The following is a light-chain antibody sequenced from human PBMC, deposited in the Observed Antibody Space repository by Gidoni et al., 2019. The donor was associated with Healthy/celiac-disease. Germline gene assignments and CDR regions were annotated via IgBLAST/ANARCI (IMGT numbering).Light chain of an antibody. J-gene: IGKJ3*01. Sequence: DIVMTQSLDSPAASLGERATINCKSSQSVLYSSNNNNYLAWYQQKPGQPPKLLIYWASTRESGVPDRFSGSGSGTDFTLTISSLEAEDVAVYYCQQYYSTPLTFGHGTKVDIK. CDR3: QQYYSTPLT. CDR2: WAS. V-gene: IGKV4-1*01. CDR1: QSVLYSSNNNNY.